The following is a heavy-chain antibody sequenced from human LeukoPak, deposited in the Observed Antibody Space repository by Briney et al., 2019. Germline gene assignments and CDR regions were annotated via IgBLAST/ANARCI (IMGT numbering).Heavy chain of an antibody. J-gene: IGHJ4*02. V-gene: IGHV3-30*14. CDR1: GFTFSSYY. D-gene: IGHD4/OR15-4a*01. CDR2: ISYDGSNK. Sequence: GGSLRLSCAASGFTFSSYYMNWVRQAPGRGLEWVAVISYDGSNKYYADSVKGRFTISRDNSKNTLYLQMNSLRAEDTAVYYCARRAGAYSHPYDYWGQGTLVTVSS. CDR3: ARRAGAYSHPYDY.